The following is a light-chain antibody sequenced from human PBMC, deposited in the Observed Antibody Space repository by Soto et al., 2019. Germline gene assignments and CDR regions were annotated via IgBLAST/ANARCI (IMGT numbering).Light chain of an antibody. CDR1: QRVSSN. CDR2: GAS. J-gene: IGKJ4*01. CDR3: QQYNSSPFT. V-gene: IGKV3-15*01. Sequence: EIVMTQSPATLSLSPGERATLSCRASQRVSSNLAWYQQKPGQAPTLLIYGASTRATGIPASFSGSGSGTEFTLTISSLQSEDFAVYYCQQYNSSPFTFGEGTKVEIK.